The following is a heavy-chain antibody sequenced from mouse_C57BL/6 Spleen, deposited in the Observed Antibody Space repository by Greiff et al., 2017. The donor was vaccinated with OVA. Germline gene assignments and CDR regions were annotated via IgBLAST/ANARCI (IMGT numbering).Heavy chain of an antibody. CDR3: ARSRGSTMVKGYYFDY. CDR1: GYTFTSYW. V-gene: IGHV1-64*01. D-gene: IGHD2-2*01. J-gene: IGHJ2*01. CDR2: IHPNSGST. Sequence: QVQLQQPGAELVKPGASVKLSCKASGYTFTSYWMHWVKQRPGQGLEWIGMIHPNSGSTNYNEKFKSKATLTVDKSSSTAYMQLSSLTSEDSAVYYCARSRGSTMVKGYYFDYWGQGTTLAVSS.